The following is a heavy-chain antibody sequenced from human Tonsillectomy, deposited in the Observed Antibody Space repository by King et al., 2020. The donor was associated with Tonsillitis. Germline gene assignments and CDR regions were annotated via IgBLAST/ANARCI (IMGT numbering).Heavy chain of an antibody. D-gene: IGHD3-3*02. CDR2: ISTSSSYI. CDR3: ARVSRIRVIPDAFAI. CDR1: GFTFSSYS. V-gene: IGHV3-21*01. Sequence: VQLVESGGGLVKPGGSLRLSCAASGFTFSSYSMNWVRQAPGKGLEWVSSISTSSSYIYYADSVKGRFTISRDNAKNSLYLQMNSLRAEDTAVYYCARVSRIRVIPDAFAIWGQGKMVIVPS. J-gene: IGHJ3*02.